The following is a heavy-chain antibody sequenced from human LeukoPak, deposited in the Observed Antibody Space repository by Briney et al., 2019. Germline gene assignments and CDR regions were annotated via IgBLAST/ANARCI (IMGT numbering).Heavy chain of an antibody. V-gene: IGHV3-11*04. CDR3: ARDIYDSSGHYFGVDY. Sequence: GGSLRLSCAASGFTFSDYYMSWIRQAPGKGLEWVSYISSSGSTIYYADSVKGRFTISRDNAKNSLYLQMNSLRAEDTAVYYCARDIYDSSGHYFGVDYWGQGTLVTVSS. CDR2: ISSSGSTI. J-gene: IGHJ4*02. CDR1: GFTFSDYY. D-gene: IGHD3-22*01.